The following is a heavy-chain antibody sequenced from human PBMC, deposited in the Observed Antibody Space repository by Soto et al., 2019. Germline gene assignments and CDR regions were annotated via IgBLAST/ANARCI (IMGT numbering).Heavy chain of an antibody. CDR2: IYYSGST. D-gene: IGHD2-2*03. V-gene: IGHV4-59*11. Sequence: PSETLSLTCNVTGDSIKTHYWSWIRQAPGKGLEWIGYIYYSGSTLYNPSLKRRVTISADTAKNQFSLRLTSLTAADTAVYYCASGWMAAFDHWGQGTLVTVSS. CDR3: ASGWMAAFDH. J-gene: IGHJ4*02. CDR1: GDSIKTHY.